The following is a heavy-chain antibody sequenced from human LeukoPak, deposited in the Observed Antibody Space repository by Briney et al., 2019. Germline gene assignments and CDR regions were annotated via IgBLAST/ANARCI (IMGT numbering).Heavy chain of an antibody. CDR1: GYTFTGYY. V-gene: IGHV1-2*02. J-gene: IGHJ5*02. CDR3: ARGLAAAGVYWFDP. CDR2: INPNSGGT. Sequence: AASVRVSCKASGYTFTGYYLHWVRQAPGQGLEWMGWINPNSGGTRYAQKFQGRVTVTRDTSISTTYMELSSLRSDDTAVYYCARGLAAAGVYWFDPWGQGTLVTVSS. D-gene: IGHD6-13*01.